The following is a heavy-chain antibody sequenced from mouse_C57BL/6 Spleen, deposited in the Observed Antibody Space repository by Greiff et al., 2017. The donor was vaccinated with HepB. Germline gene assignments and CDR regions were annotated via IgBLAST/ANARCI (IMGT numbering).Heavy chain of an antibody. CDR1: GYTFTSYW. Sequence: VQLQQPGAELVKPGASVKLSCKASGYTFTSYWMQWVKQRPGQGLEWIGEIDPSDSYTNYNQKFKGKATLTVDTSSSTAYMQLSSQTSEDSAVYYCARRGYYYGSSPGTLLDYWGQGTTLTVSS. CDR3: ARRGYYYGSSPGTLLDY. D-gene: IGHD1-1*01. J-gene: IGHJ2*01. CDR2: IDPSDSYT. V-gene: IGHV1-50*01.